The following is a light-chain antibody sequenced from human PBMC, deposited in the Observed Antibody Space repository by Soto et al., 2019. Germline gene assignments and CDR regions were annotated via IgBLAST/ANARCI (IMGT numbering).Light chain of an antibody. J-gene: IGLJ1*01. V-gene: IGLV1-40*01. CDR3: QSYDSSLSGFYV. CDR1: SSNIGAGYN. Sequence: QSVLTQPPSMSGAPGQRVTISCTGSSSNIGAGYNVHWYQQLPGTAPKLLIYGNNNRPSGVPDRFSGSKSGTSASLAITGLQAEDEADYSCQSYDSSLSGFYVFGTGTKVTVL. CDR2: GNN.